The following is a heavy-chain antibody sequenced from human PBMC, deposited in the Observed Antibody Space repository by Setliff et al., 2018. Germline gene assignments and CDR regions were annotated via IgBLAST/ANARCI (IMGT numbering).Heavy chain of an antibody. V-gene: IGHV4-59*11. D-gene: IGHD2-15*01. Sequence: PSETLSLTCTVSGASINNHYWAWIRQPPGKGLEWIGYVSHSGSTDYNPSLRSRVTVSVDTSRIHFSLKLRPVTAADTAVYYCARAPGRQDYHYMELWGKGTTVTVSS. CDR2: VSHSGST. CDR3: ARAPGRQDYHYMEL. J-gene: IGHJ6*03. CDR1: GASINNHY.